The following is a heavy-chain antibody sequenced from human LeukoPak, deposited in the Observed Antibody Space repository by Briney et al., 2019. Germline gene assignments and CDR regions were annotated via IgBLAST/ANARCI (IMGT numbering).Heavy chain of an antibody. D-gene: IGHD3-10*01. J-gene: IGHJ4*02. CDR2: IAYDGRYR. V-gene: IGHV3-30*18. CDR1: GFVFSAYG. Sequence: QTGGPLRLPCAASGFVFSAYGMHWVRQAPGKGLEWVAVIAYDGRYRYYADSVKGRFTVSRDNSKNTVSLQMKGLRVEDTAVYYCAKDHTARELKDWGQGTLVIVSS. CDR3: AKDHTARELKD.